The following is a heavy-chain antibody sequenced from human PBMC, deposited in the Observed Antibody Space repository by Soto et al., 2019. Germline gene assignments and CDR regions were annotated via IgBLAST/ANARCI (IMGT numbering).Heavy chain of an antibody. CDR3: ARADGYPFYFDY. Sequence: GSLRLSCEASGFTFSRYAMSWVRQAPGKGLEWVSAISGSTTGGHTYYTDSVKGRFTISRDTSKNTLSLQMNSLRAEDTAIYYCARADGYPFYFDYWGQGTLVTVSS. V-gene: IGHV3-23*01. CDR2: ISGSTTGGHT. CDR1: GFTFSRYA. J-gene: IGHJ4*02. D-gene: IGHD2-21*02.